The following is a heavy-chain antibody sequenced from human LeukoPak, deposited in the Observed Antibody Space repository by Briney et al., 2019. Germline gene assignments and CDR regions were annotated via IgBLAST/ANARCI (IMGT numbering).Heavy chain of an antibody. CDR1: GFNFGDYG. Sequence: PGGSLRLSCTASGFNFGDYGMSWVRQAPGKGLEWVGFIRSKAYGGTTEYAASVKGRFIISRDDSKSIAYLQMNSLKTEDTAVYYCTRSSSGWYSDYWGQGTLVTVSS. J-gene: IGHJ4*02. V-gene: IGHV3-49*04. D-gene: IGHD6-19*01. CDR3: TRSSSGWYSDY. CDR2: IRSKAYGGTT.